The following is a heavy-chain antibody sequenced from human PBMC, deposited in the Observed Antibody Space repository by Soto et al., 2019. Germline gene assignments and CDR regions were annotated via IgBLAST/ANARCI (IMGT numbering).Heavy chain of an antibody. J-gene: IGHJ6*02. CDR3: ATPPEGGYKDGMDV. D-gene: IGHD5-12*01. V-gene: IGHV1-69*01. CDR2: IIPIFGTA. CDR1: GRTFRHSA. Sequence: QVQLVQSGAEVKKPGSSVKVSCKASGRTFRHSAISWVRQAPGQGLEWMAGIIPIFGTANYAQKFQGRVTVTADESTSTADMELHSLRSEDTAVYYCATPPEGGYKDGMDVWGQGTTVTVSS.